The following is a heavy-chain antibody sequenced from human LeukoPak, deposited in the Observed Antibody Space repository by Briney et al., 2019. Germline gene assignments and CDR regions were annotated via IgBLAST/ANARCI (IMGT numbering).Heavy chain of an antibody. Sequence: SETLSLTCTVSGGSLSSYYWSWIRQPPGKGLEWIGYIYYSGSTNYNPSLTSRVTISVDTSKNQFSLKLSSVTAADTAVYYCARESGYYYGMDVWGQGTTVTVSS. CDR1: GGSLSSYY. CDR2: IYYSGST. CDR3: ARESGYYYGMDV. J-gene: IGHJ6*02. D-gene: IGHD3-10*01. V-gene: IGHV4-59*01.